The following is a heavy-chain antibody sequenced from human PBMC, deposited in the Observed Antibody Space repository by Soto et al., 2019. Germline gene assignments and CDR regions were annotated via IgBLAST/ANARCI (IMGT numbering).Heavy chain of an antibody. Sequence: ASVKDSCKVSGYTLTELSMHWVRQAPGKGLEWMGGFDPEDGETIYAQKFQGRVTMTEDTSTDTAYMELSSLRSEDTAVYYCATDPYYYGSGTILALWGQGTLVTVSS. CDR1: GYTLTELS. CDR2: FDPEDGET. D-gene: IGHD3-10*01. J-gene: IGHJ4*02. CDR3: ATDPYYYGSGTILAL. V-gene: IGHV1-24*01.